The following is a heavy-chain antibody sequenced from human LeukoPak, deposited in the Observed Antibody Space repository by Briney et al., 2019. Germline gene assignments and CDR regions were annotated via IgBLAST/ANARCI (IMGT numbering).Heavy chain of an antibody. CDR3: ARDAGPQYYDSSGYQHDAFDI. Sequence: ASETLSLTCTVSGGSISSGGYYWSWIRQHPGKGLEWIGYIYYSGSTYYNPSLKSRVTISVDTSKNQFSLKLSSVTAADTAVYYCARDAGPQYYDSSGYQHDAFDIWGQGTMVTVSS. V-gene: IGHV4-31*03. CDR2: IYYSGST. J-gene: IGHJ3*02. D-gene: IGHD3-22*01. CDR1: GGSISSGGYY.